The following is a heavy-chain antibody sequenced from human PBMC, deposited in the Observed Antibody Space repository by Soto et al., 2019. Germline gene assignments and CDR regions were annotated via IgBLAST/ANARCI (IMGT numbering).Heavy chain of an antibody. CDR1: GGSLRGYY. Sequence: PSETLSLTCGVYGGSLRGYYWSWIRQSPGKGMEWIGEIDQSGNTNSNPSLESRVTISVDPSKNQFSLKLTSVNVADTAMYYCAAIGMAGNYYYGMDVWGQGTTVTVS. V-gene: IGHV4-34*01. CDR3: AAIGMAGNYYYGMDV. J-gene: IGHJ6*02. CDR2: IDQSGNT. D-gene: IGHD6-19*01.